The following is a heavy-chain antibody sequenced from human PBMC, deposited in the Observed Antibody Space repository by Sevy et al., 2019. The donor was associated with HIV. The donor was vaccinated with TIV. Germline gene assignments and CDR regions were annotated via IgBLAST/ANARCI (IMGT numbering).Heavy chain of an antibody. J-gene: IGHJ4*02. CDR1: GYTFSNYG. V-gene: IGHV1-18*01. Sequence: ASVKFSCKASGYTFSNYGINWVRQAPGHGLEWMGWISSYNGNTNYAQKFQGRVTMTIDTPTSTGYMELRSLRSDDTAMYYCARDRVPYSSSCEFDYWGQGTLVTVSS. CDR2: ISSYNGNT. D-gene: IGHD6-13*01. CDR3: ARDRVPYSSSCEFDY.